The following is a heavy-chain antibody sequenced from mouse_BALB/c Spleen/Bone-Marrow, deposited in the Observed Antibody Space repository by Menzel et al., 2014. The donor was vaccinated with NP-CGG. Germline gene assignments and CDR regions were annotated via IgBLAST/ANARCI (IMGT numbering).Heavy chain of an antibody. CDR1: GFDFSRYW. CDR3: ARLGYYSSFAY. J-gene: IGHJ3*01. D-gene: IGHD1-2*01. V-gene: IGHV4-1*02. CDR2: INPDSNTI. Sequence: VQVVESGGGLVQPGGSLKLSCAASGFDFSRYWMSWVRQAPGKGLEWIGEINPDSNTINYTPSLKDKFIISRDNAKDTLYLQMSKVRSEDTALYYCARLGYYSSFAYWGQGLWSLSLQ.